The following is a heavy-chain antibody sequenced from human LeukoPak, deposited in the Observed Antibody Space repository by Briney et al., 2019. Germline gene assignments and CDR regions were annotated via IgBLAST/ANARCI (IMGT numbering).Heavy chain of an antibody. D-gene: IGHD3-10*01. J-gene: IGHJ4*02. CDR2: TRQDGSEK. CDR1: GFTFSDYQ. Sequence: GVSLRLSCAASGFTFSDYQMGWVRQAPGKGLEWVANTRQDGSEKYYADSVKGRFTISRDNARNSLYLQMTSLRAEDTAVYYCGRHRSGSGTYFIDYWGQGTLVSVSS. CDR3: GRHRSGSGTYFIDY. V-gene: IGHV3-7*01.